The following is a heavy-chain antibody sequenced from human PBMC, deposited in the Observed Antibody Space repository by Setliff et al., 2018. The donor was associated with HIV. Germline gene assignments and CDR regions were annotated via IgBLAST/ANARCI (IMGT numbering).Heavy chain of an antibody. CDR1: GGSFSAYY. J-gene: IGHJ3*01. Sequence: PSETLSLTCAVYGGSFSAYYWSWIRQHPGKGLEWIGEISHRGSTNYNPSLTTRVTIMVDTSKNQFTLKLGSVNAADTAVYYCAREGSYGPFDTFDVWGQGTMVTVSS. V-gene: IGHV4-34*01. D-gene: IGHD1-26*01. CDR3: AREGSYGPFDTFDV. CDR2: ISHRGST.